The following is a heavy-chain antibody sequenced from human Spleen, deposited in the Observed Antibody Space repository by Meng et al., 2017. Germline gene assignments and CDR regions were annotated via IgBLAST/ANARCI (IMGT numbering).Heavy chain of an antibody. J-gene: IGHJ4*02. CDR3: ARGPTTMAHDFDY. CDR2: INHSGST. Sequence: QVQLQQWGAVLLKPPDPLPFTFVVSGGSFSDYYWSWIRQPPGKGLEWIGEINHSGSTNYNPSLESRATISVDTSQNNLSLKLSSVTAADSAVYYCARGPTTMAHDFDYWGQGTLVTVSS. D-gene: IGHD4-11*01. V-gene: IGHV4-34*01. CDR1: GGSFSDYY.